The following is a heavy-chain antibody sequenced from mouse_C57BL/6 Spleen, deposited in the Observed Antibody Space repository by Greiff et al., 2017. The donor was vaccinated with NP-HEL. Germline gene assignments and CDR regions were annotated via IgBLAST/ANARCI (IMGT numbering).Heavy chain of an antibody. CDR1: GYTFTSYW. CDR3: ARGVTRKDYAMDY. J-gene: IGHJ4*01. CDR2: IDPSDSYT. Sequence: VQLQQSGAELVMPGASVKLSCKASGYTFTSYWMHWVKQRPGQGLEWIGEIDPSDSYTNYNQKFKGKSTLTVDKSSSTAYMQLSSLTSEDSAVYYCARGVTRKDYAMDYWGQGTSVTVSS. D-gene: IGHD2-2*01. V-gene: IGHV1-69*01.